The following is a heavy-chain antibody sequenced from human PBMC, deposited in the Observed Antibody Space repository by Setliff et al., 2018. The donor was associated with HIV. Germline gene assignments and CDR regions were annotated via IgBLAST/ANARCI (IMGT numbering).Heavy chain of an antibody. Sequence: ASVKVSCKASGFSFSRHYIHWVRQAPGQGLEWMGMINPSDGIPSYAQKFQGRVVVTGDTSRSTVYMELSSLRSEDTAVYFCTRAFPPMIPAAFDIWGLGTLVTVSS. CDR1: GFSFSRHY. J-gene: IGHJ3*02. CDR2: INPSDGIP. D-gene: IGHD3-22*01. V-gene: IGHV1-46*01. CDR3: TRAFPPMIPAAFDI.